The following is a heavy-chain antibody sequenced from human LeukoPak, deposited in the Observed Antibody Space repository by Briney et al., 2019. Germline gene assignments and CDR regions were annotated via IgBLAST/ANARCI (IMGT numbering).Heavy chain of an antibody. Sequence: ASVKVSCKASGYTFTGYYMHWVRQAPGQGLEWMGWINPNSGGTNYAQKFQGRVTMTRDTSISTAYMELSRLRSDDTAVYYCARGYYDFWSGYYTPYYFDYWGQGTLVTVSS. D-gene: IGHD3-3*01. CDR1: GYTFTGYY. J-gene: IGHJ4*02. CDR2: INPNSGGT. V-gene: IGHV1-2*02. CDR3: ARGYYDFWSGYYTPYYFDY.